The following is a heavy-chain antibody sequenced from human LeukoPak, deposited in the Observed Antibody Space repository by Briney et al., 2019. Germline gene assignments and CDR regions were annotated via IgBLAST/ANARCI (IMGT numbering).Heavy chain of an antibody. Sequence: PGESLKISCKGSGYSFTSYWISWVRQMPGKGLEWMGRIDPSDSYTNYSPSFQGHVTISADKSISTAYLQWSSLKATDTAMYYCARLFVDTAMGTADFGYWGQGTLVTVSS. CDR3: ARLFVDTAMGTADFGY. D-gene: IGHD5-18*01. CDR1: GYSFTSYW. V-gene: IGHV5-10-1*01. J-gene: IGHJ4*02. CDR2: IDPSDSYT.